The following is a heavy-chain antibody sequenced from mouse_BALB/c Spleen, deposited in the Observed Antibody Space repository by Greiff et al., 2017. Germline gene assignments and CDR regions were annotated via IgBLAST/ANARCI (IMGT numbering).Heavy chain of an antibody. D-gene: IGHD3-3*01. CDR1: GYSFTSYY. Sequence: EVKLMESGPELMKPGASVKISCKASGYSFTSYYMHWVKQSHGKSLEWIGYIDPFNGGTSYNQKFKGKATLTVDKSSSTAYMHLSSLTSEDSAVYYCARGTGFAYWGQGTLVTVSA. J-gene: IGHJ3*01. V-gene: IGHV1S135*01. CDR2: IDPFNGGT. CDR3: ARGTGFAY.